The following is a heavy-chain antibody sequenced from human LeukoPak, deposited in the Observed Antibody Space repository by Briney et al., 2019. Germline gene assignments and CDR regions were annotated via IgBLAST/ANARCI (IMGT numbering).Heavy chain of an antibody. D-gene: IGHD3-10*01. J-gene: IGHJ5*02. V-gene: IGHV3-7*01. CDR1: GFTFSSYW. CDR3: ATSPRVRGAITDMAFDP. Sequence: AGGSLRLSCAASGFTFSSYWMSWVRQAPGKGLEWVANIKQDGSEKYYVDSVKGRFTISRDNAKNSLYLQMNSLRAEDTAVYYCATSPRVRGAITDMAFDPWGQGTLVTVSS. CDR2: IKQDGSEK.